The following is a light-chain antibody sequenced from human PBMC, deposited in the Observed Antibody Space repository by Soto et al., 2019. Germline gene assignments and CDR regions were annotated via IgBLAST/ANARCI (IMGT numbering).Light chain of an antibody. J-gene: IGKJ4*01. CDR3: QQYYTTLT. CDR2: WAS. CDR1: QSALYSSDNKNY. V-gene: IGKV4-1*01. Sequence: DIVMTQSPDSLAVSLGERPTINCKSSQSALYSSDNKNYLAWYQQKPGQPPKLLIYWASTRDSGVPDRFSGSGSGADFTLTISSLQAEDVAVYYCQQYYTTLTFGGGTRVEIK.